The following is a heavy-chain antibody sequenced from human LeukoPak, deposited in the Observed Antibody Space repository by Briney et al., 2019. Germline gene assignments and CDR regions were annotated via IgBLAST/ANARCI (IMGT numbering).Heavy chain of an antibody. V-gene: IGHV1-2*02. CDR3: ASSLDCSSTSCYYAFDI. CDR1: GYTFTDYY. CDR2: INPNSGGT. D-gene: IGHD2-2*01. J-gene: IGHJ3*02. Sequence: ASVKVSRKASGYTFTDYYMHWVRQAPGQGLEWMGWINPNSGGTNYAQKFQGRVTMTRDTSISTAYMELSRLRSDDTAVYYCASSLDCSSTSCYYAFDIWGQGTMVTVSS.